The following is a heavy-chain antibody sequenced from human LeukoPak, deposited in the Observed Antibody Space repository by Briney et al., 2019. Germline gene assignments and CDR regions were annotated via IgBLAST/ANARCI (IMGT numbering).Heavy chain of an antibody. V-gene: IGHV4-39*01. CDR2: IYYSGST. CDR1: GGSISSRSYY. CDR3: ARHGSIAALLWFDP. D-gene: IGHD6-6*01. Sequence: PSETLSLTCTVSGGSISSRSYYWGWIRQPPGKGLEWIGSIYYSGSTYYNPSLKSRVTISVDTSKNQFSLKLSSVTAADTAVYYCARHGSIAALLWFDPWGQGTLVTVSS. J-gene: IGHJ5*02.